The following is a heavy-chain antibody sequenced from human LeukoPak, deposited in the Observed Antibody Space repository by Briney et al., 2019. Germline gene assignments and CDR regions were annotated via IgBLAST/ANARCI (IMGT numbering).Heavy chain of an antibody. Sequence: ASVKVSCKASGYTFTGYYMHWVRQAPGQGLEWMGWINPNSGGTNYAQKFQGRVTMTRDTSISTAYMELSRLRSDDAAVYYCARGITMVRGVIGPVSFWGQGTLVTVSS. CDR2: INPNSGGT. J-gene: IGHJ4*02. V-gene: IGHV1-2*02. CDR3: ARGITMVRGVIGPVSF. CDR1: GYTFTGYY. D-gene: IGHD3-10*01.